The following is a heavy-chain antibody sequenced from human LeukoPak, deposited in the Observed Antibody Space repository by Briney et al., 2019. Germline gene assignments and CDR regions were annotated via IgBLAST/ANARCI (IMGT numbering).Heavy chain of an antibody. CDR3: AGGRGITFGGVIVSNWSDP. CDR1: GYTFTSYG. Sequence: ASVKVSCKASGYTFTSYGINWVRQATGQGLEWMGWMNPNSGNTGYAQKFQGRVTMTRNTSISTAYMELSSLRSEDTAVYYCAGGRGITFGGVIVSNWSDPWGQGTLVTVSS. CDR2: MNPNSGNT. J-gene: IGHJ5*02. D-gene: IGHD3-16*02. V-gene: IGHV1-8*01.